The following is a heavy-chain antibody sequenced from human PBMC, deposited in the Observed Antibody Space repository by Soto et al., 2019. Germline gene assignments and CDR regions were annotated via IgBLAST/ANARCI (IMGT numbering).Heavy chain of an antibody. Sequence: QVQLQESGPGLVKPSQTLSLTCTVSGGSISSGGYYWSWIRQHPGKGLEWIGYIYYSGSTYYNPALKCRVTISVDTSKNQFSLKLSSVTAAXXXVYYCARDRASAAYYYYGMDVWGQGTTVTVSS. CDR1: GGSISSGGYY. CDR3: ARDRASAAYYYYGMDV. D-gene: IGHD2-15*01. V-gene: IGHV4-31*03. CDR2: IYYSGST. J-gene: IGHJ6*02.